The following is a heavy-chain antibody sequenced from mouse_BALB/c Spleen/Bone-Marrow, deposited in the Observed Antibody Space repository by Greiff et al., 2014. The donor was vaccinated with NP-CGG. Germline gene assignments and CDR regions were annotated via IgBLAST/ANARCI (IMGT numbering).Heavy chain of an antibody. Sequence: DVHLVESGGGLVQPGGSRKLSCAASGFTFSSFGMHWVRQAPEKGLEWVAYISSGSSTNYYADTVKGRFTISRDNPKNTLFLQMTSLRSEDMAMYYCVRGERGRRYYYAMDYWGQGTSVTVSS. V-gene: IGHV5-17*02. CDR2: ISSGSSTN. CDR1: GFTFSSFG. J-gene: IGHJ4*01. CDR3: VRGERGRRYYYAMDY. D-gene: IGHD4-1*01.